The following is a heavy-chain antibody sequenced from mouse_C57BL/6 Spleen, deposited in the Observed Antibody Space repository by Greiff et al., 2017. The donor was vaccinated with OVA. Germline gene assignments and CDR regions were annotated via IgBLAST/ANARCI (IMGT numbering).Heavy chain of an antibody. CDR3: ARWTTTVVANAMDY. J-gene: IGHJ4*01. Sequence: LEESGPELVKPGASVKISCKASGYAFSSSWMNWVKQRPGKGLEWIGRIYPGDGDTNYNGKFKGKATLTADKSSSTAYMQLSSLTSEDSAVYFCARWTTTVVANAMDYWGQGTSVTVSS. CDR2: IYPGDGDT. CDR1: GYAFSSSW. V-gene: IGHV1-82*01. D-gene: IGHD1-1*01.